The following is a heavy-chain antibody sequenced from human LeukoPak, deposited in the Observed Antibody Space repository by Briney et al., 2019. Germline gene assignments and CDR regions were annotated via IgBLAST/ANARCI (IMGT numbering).Heavy chain of an antibody. J-gene: IGHJ5*02. CDR3: ARGCGDSSSYYDEYWFDP. CDR2: IYTSGST. D-gene: IGHD3-22*01. CDR1: GGSISSGSYY. Sequence: PSETLSLTCTVSGGSISSGSYYWSWIRQPAGKGLEWIGRIYTSGSTNYNPSLKSRVTISADTSKNQFSLKLSSVTAADTAVYYCARGCGDSSSYYDEYWFDPWGQGTLVTVSS. V-gene: IGHV4-61*02.